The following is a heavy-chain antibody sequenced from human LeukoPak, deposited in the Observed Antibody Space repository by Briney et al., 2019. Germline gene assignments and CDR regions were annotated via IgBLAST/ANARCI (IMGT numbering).Heavy chain of an antibody. CDR1: GFTFSSYW. Sequence: GGPLRLSCAASGFTFSSYWMSWVRQAPGKGLEWVANIKQDGSEKYYVDSVKGRFTISRDNAKNSLYLQMNSLRAEDTAVYYCARETYSYGSPFDYWGQGTLVTVSS. CDR3: ARETYSYGSPFDY. V-gene: IGHV3-7*05. J-gene: IGHJ4*02. CDR2: IKQDGSEK. D-gene: IGHD5-18*01.